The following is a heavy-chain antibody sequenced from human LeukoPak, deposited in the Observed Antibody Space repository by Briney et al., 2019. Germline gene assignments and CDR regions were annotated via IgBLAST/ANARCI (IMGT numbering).Heavy chain of an antibody. D-gene: IGHD3-22*01. CDR3: ARDRYYYDSIGYYTLDY. CDR2: IYHSGST. Sequence: PSETLSLTCTVSGYSISSGYYWGWIRQPPGKGLEWIGSIYHSGSTYYNPSLKSRVTISVDTSKNQFSLKLSSVTAADTAVYYCARDRYYYDSIGYYTLDYWGQGTLVTVSS. CDR1: GYSISSGYY. V-gene: IGHV4-38-2*02. J-gene: IGHJ4*02.